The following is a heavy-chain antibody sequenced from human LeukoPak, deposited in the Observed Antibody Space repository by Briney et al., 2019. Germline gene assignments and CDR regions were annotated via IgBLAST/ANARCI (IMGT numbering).Heavy chain of an antibody. D-gene: IGHD3-22*01. J-gene: IGHJ4*02. CDR3: ARDAPDSSGYYRHFDY. CDR2: MNPNRGNT. Sequence: GASVKVSCKASGYTFTSYDINWVRQATGQGLEWMGWMNPNRGNTGYAQKFQGRVSMTRNTSVSTGYMELSSLRSEDTAVYYWARDAPDSSGYYRHFDYWGQGTLVTVSS. CDR1: GYTFTSYD. V-gene: IGHV1-8*01.